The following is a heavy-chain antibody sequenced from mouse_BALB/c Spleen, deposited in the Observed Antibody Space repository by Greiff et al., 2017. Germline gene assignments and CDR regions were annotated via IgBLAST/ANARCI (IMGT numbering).Heavy chain of an antibody. CDR2: ISYSGST. CDR1: GYSITSDYA. CDR3: ARGGSYYGNYYAMDY. V-gene: IGHV3-2*02. Sequence: DGQLQESGPGLVKPSQSLSLTCTVTGYSITSDYAWNWIRQFPGNKLEWMGYISYSGSTSYNPSLKSRISITRDTSKNQFFLQLNSVTTEDTATYYCARGGSYYGNYYAMDYWGQGTSVTVSS. D-gene: IGHD2-10*01. J-gene: IGHJ4*01.